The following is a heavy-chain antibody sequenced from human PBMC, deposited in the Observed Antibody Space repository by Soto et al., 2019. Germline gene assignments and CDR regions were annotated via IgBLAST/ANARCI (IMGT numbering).Heavy chain of an antibody. CDR1: GFTFSNYW. D-gene: IGHD2-21*01. J-gene: IGHJ5*02. V-gene: IGHV3-7*04. Sequence: EVQLVESGGGLVQPGGSLRLSCAASGFTFSNYWMTWVRQAPGKGLEGVANIKPDGSEEYYVDSVKGRFTISRDNARNSLYLQMNSLRGEDTAVYYCTRDLNHDCGPWGQGNQVTVSS. CDR2: IKPDGSEE. CDR3: TRDLNHDCGP.